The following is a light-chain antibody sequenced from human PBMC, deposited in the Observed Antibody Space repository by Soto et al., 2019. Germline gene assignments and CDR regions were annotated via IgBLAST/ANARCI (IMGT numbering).Light chain of an antibody. V-gene: IGKV1-27*01. Sequence: DIQRTQSPSSLSASVGDRVTITCRASQGISNYLAWYQQKPGRVPKLLIYAASTLQSGVPSRFSGSGTGTDFTLTISSLQPEDVATYYCQKYNSAPQTFGQGTKVDIK. CDR2: AAS. CDR3: QKYNSAPQT. J-gene: IGKJ1*01. CDR1: QGISNY.